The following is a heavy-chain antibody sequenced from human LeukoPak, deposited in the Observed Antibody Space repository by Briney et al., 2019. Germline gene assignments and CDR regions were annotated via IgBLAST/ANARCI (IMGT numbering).Heavy chain of an antibody. CDR2: IYSGGST. Sequence: GGSLRLSCAASGFTVSSNYMNWARQAPGKGLEWISIIYSGGSTYYADSVKGRFTISRDNSKNTLYLQMDSLRAEDTAVYYCGGSGSWYFDYWGRGTLVTVSS. D-gene: IGHD3-10*01. CDR3: GGSGSWYFDY. CDR1: GFTVSSNY. J-gene: IGHJ4*02. V-gene: IGHV3-53*01.